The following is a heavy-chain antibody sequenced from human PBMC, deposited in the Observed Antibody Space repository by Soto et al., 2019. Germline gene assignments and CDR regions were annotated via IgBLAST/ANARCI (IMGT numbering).Heavy chain of an antibody. D-gene: IGHD6-13*01. CDR1: GFNFNNYG. CDR3: ARRQISPPTRGAASARGGMDV. V-gene: IGHV3-33*01. Sequence: QVQLVESGGGVAQPGRSLRLSCAASGFNFNNYGMHWVRQAPGKGLEWVAVIWNDGNGYYYANSVKGRFTISRDNSKNTLYLQMSCLRVEDTAVYYCARRQISPPTRGAASARGGMDVWGQGTRVTVSS. J-gene: IGHJ6*02. CDR2: IWNDGNGY.